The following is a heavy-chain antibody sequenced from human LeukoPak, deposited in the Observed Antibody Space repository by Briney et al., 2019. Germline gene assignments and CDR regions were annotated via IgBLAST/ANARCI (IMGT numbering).Heavy chain of an antibody. V-gene: IGHV1-2*02. CDR1: GYTFTGYY. Sequence: ASLKLSCKASGYTFTGYYMHWVRQAPGQGLEWMGWINPNSGGTNYAQKFQGRVTMIRDTSISTAYMELSRLRSDDTAVYYCARDRYMITFGEGAFEIWGQGTMVTVSS. CDR2: INPNSGGT. D-gene: IGHD3-16*01. J-gene: IGHJ3*02. CDR3: ARDRYMITFGEGAFEI.